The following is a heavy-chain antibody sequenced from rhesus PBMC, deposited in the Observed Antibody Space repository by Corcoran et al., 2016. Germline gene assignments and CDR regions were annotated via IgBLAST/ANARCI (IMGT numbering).Heavy chain of an antibody. CDR2: IYGSSTST. V-gene: IGHV4S10*01. CDR1: GGSISDSYR. Sequence: QVQLQESGPGVVKPSETLSLTCAVSGGSISDSYRWSWIRQPPGKGREWIGYIYGSSTSTNYTPSLKSRVTISKDTSKNQFSLKLSSVTAADTAVYYCARVGSSWSEDFDYWGQGVLVTVSS. D-gene: IGHD6-13*01. CDR3: ARVGSSWSEDFDY. J-gene: IGHJ4*01.